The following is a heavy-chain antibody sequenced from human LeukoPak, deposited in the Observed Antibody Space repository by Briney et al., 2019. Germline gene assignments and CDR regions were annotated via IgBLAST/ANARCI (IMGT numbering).Heavy chain of an antibody. Sequence: MSSETLSLTCTVSGGSISSSSYYWGWIRQPPGKGLGWIGSIYYSGSTYYNPSLKSRVTISVDTSKNQFSLKLSSVTAADTAVYYCAREIIVPAALTSDAFDIWGQGTMVTVSS. CDR2: IYYSGST. CDR1: GGSISSSSYY. V-gene: IGHV4-39*07. D-gene: IGHD2-2*01. CDR3: AREIIVPAALTSDAFDI. J-gene: IGHJ3*02.